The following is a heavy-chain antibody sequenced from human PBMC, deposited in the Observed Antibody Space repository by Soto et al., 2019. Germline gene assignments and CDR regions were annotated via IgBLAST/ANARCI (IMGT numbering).Heavy chain of an antibody. CDR2: IWYDGSNK. CDR3: ARGFYGDYVGFDY. J-gene: IGHJ4*02. D-gene: IGHD4-17*01. V-gene: IGHV3-33*01. CDR1: GFTFSSYG. Sequence: QVQLVESGGGVVQPGRSLRLSCAASGFTFSSYGMHWVRQAPGKGLEWVAVIWYDGSNKYYADSVKGRFTISRDNSKNTLYLQMNSLRAEDTAVYYCARGFYGDYVGFDYWGQGTLVTVSS.